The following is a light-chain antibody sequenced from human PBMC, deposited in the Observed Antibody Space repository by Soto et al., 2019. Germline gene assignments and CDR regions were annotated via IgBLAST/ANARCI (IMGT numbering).Light chain of an antibody. Sequence: ETVLTQSPGTLPLSPGERVTLSCRASQRVSYLAWYQQKPGQAPRLLIYGASSRATGIPDRFSGSGSGTDFTLTISSLERDDCAVYYCQQYDRPPPSRTFGQGT. V-gene: IGKV3-20*01. J-gene: IGKJ1*01. CDR2: GAS. CDR1: QRVSY. CDR3: QQYDRPPPSRT.